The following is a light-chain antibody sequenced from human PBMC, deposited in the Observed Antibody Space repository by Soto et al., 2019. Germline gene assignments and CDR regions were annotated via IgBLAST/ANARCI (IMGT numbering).Light chain of an antibody. CDR2: STT. CDR3: LLYYGGAHV. Sequence: QTVVTQESSLTVSPGGTVTLTCASSTGAVTSDNCPNWFQQKPGQAPRALIYSTTIKHSWTPDRFSGSLLGGKAALTLSSVQPEDEAEYYCLLYYGGAHVFGTGTKVTVL. CDR1: TGAVTSDNC. V-gene: IGLV7-43*01. J-gene: IGLJ1*01.